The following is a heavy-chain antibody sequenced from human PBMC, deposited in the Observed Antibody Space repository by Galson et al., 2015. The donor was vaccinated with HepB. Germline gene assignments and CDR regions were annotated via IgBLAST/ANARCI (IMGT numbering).Heavy chain of an antibody. CDR1: GFSFNSYS. V-gene: IGHV3-21*01. CDR2: ISSSSIYI. CDR3: AREPNYDISSYYFDY. J-gene: IGHJ4*02. Sequence: SLRLSCAASGFSFNSYSMNWVRQAPGKGLEWVSAISSSSIYIYQADSVKGRFTTSRDNAKNSLYLQMNSLRAEDTAVYYCAREPNYDISSYYFDYWGQGTLVTVSS. D-gene: IGHD3-22*01.